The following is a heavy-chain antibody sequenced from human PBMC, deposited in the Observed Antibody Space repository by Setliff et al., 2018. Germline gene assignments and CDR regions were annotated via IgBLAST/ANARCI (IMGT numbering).Heavy chain of an antibody. CDR1: GGSISSYY. V-gene: IGHV4-4*08. Sequence: PSETLSLTCTVSGGSISSYYWIWIRQPPGKGLEWNGYIYSSGRTNYNPSLKSRVTLSVDTSNNQFSLKVSSVTAADTAVYYCARAPPNRYSGSYEYFYMDVWGKGTTVTVSS. CDR3: ARAPPNRYSGSYEYFYMDV. J-gene: IGHJ6*03. CDR2: IYSSGRT. D-gene: IGHD1-26*01.